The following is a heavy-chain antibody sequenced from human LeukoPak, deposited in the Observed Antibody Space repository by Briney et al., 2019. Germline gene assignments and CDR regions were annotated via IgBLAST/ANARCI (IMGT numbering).Heavy chain of an antibody. D-gene: IGHD6-19*01. V-gene: IGHV1-46*01. CDR2: INPSGGST. CDR1: GYTFTSYY. J-gene: IGHJ4*02. Sequence: GASVTVSCKASGYTFTSYYMHWVRQAPGKGLEWMGIINPSGGSTSYAQKFQGRVTMTRDTSTSTVYMELSSLRSEDTAVYYCARDRSGWYTPYLEFDYWGQGTLVTVSS. CDR3: ARDRSGWYTPYLEFDY.